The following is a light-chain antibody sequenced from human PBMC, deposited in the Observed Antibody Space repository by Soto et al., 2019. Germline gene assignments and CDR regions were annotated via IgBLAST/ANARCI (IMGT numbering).Light chain of an antibody. V-gene: IGLV2-14*01. J-gene: IGLJ1*01. Sequence: QSALTQPASVSGSPGQSITISCTGTSSDVGGYIYVSWYQQHPGKAPKLMIYEVSNRPSGVSNRFSGSKSGNTASLTISGLQAEDEADYYCSSYTTSNTLVFGTGTKVTVL. CDR1: SSDVGGYIY. CDR3: SSYTTSNTLV. CDR2: EVS.